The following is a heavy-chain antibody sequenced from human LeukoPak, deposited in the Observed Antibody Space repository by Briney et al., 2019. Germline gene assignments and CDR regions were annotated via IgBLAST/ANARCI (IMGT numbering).Heavy chain of an antibody. J-gene: IGHJ4*02. D-gene: IGHD6-19*01. V-gene: IGHV4-39*07. CDR2: GDYSGGT. CDR3: AGERGEEYSSGWYKRNYFDH. CDR1: GDSFSSVTDY. Sequence: PSETLSLTCTVSGDSFSSVTDYWAWIRQPPGKGLEWIASGDYSGGTYYNPSLESRVAISADMSKNQFSLKLTSVTGADTAVYYCAGERGEEYSSGWYKRNYFDHWGQGIRVTVSS.